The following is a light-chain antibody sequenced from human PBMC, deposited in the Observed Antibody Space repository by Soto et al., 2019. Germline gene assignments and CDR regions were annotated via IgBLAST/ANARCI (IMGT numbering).Light chain of an antibody. CDR2: KAS. CDR3: QQYHSYPYT. CDR1: QSISSW. V-gene: IGKV1-5*03. Sequence: DIKMNQSPSTLSASVGDRVTITCRASQSISSWLAWYQQNPGQAPKVLIYKASSLESGVPSRFSGSGSGTEFTLTISSLQPDDFATYYCQQYHSYPYTFGQGTKLEIK. J-gene: IGKJ2*01.